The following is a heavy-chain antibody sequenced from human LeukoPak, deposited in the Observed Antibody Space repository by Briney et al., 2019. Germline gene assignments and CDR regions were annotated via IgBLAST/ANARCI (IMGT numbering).Heavy chain of an antibody. V-gene: IGHV4-38-2*02. CDR1: GYSISSGYY. Sequence: SETLSVTCTVSGYSISSGYYWGWIRQPPGKGLEWIGSIYHSGSTYYNPSLKSRVTISVDTSKNQFSLKLSSVTAADTAVYYCARVPMVRGVSFDPWGQGTLVTVSS. CDR3: ARVPMVRGVSFDP. D-gene: IGHD3-10*01. CDR2: IYHSGST. J-gene: IGHJ5*02.